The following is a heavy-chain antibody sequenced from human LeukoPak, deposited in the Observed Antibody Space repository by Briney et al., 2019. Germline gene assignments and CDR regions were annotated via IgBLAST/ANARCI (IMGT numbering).Heavy chain of an antibody. V-gene: IGHV4-39*07. J-gene: IGHJ4*02. D-gene: IGHD5-24*01. CDR3: ARDPIPRRWGYNADRGFDY. CDR2: IYYSGST. Sequence: SETLSLTCTVSGGSISSSSYYWGWIRQPPGKGLEWIGSIYYSGSTYYNPSLRSRVTISVDTSKNQFSLKLSSVTAADTAVYYCARDPIPRRWGYNADRGFDYWGQGTLVTVSS. CDR1: GGSISSSSYY.